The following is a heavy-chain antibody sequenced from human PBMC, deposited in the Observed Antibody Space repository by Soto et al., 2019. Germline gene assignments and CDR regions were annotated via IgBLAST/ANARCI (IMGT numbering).Heavy chain of an antibody. J-gene: IGHJ5*02. Sequence: SETLSLTCTVSGASISSGSHYWSWIRQPPGKGLEWIGYIYHTGSTNYNPSLNSRVTMSVDTSKNQFSLKLSSVTAADTAVYYCARLVWSYGTWFDPWGQGTLVTVSS. CDR1: GASISSGSHY. CDR3: ARLVWSYGTWFDP. CDR2: IYHTGST. D-gene: IGHD5-18*01. V-gene: IGHV4-61*01.